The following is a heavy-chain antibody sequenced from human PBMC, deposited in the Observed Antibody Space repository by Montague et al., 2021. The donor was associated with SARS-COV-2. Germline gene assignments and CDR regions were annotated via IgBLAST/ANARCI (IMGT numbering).Heavy chain of an antibody. J-gene: IGHJ4*02. Sequence: SLRLSCAASGLTFSSYAMSWVRQAPGKGLEWVSGISDSGGSTYYADSVKGRFTISGDNSKNTLYLQMNSLRAEDTAVYYCAKGGERITMIVVVITLADFDYWGQGTLVTVSS. CDR3: AKGGERITMIVVVITLADFDY. CDR2: ISDSGGST. V-gene: IGHV3-23*01. D-gene: IGHD3-22*01. CDR1: GLTFSSYA.